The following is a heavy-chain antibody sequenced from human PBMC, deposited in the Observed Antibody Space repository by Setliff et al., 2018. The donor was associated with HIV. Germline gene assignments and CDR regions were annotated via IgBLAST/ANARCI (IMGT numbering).Heavy chain of an antibody. V-gene: IGHV1-69*13. Sequence: ASVKVSCKASGGTFSSYGISWVRQAPGQGLEWMGGITPISGTANYAQKFQGRVTIAADEFTSTAYMELSSLRSEDTAVYYCARDTWLRLIWYGFDIWGQGTLVTVSS. CDR1: GGTFSSYG. CDR2: ITPISGTA. D-gene: IGHD5-12*01. J-gene: IGHJ3*02. CDR3: ARDTWLRLIWYGFDI.